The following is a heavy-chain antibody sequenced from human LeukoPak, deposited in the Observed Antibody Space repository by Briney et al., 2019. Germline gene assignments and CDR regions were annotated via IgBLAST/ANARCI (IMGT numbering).Heavy chain of an antibody. V-gene: IGHV3-7*04. CDR3: ARALESGNSDAGY. D-gene: IGHD4-23*01. J-gene: IGHJ4*02. CDR1: GFTFSRYW. Sequence: GGSLRLSCAASGFTFSRYWMTWVRQAPGEGLQWVADIKPDGSAGSYVDSVKGRFTISRDNAKSSLYLQMNSLRAEDTAVYYCARALESGNSDAGYWGQGTLVTVSS. CDR2: IKPDGSAG.